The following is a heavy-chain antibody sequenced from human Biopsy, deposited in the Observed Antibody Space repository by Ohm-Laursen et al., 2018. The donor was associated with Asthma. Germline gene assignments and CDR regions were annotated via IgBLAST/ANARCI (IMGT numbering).Heavy chain of an antibody. CDR2: HDHEEGGT. V-gene: IGHV1-24*01. Sequence: SVKVSCKISGYSLTDLSMHWVRRAPGQGLEWMGGHDHEEGGTVNARRFQGRATMTEDTSTDTAYMELSSLSSDDTAVYYCASDFPKDYVRYNFQFWGQGTLVTVSS. CDR1: GYSLTDLS. CDR3: ASDFPKDYVRYNFQF. J-gene: IGHJ4*02. D-gene: IGHD4-17*01.